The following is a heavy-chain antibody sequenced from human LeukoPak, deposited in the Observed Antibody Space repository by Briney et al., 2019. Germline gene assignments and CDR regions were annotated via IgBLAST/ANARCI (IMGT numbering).Heavy chain of an antibody. CDR2: VSYDGTNK. J-gene: IGHJ4*02. V-gene: IGHV3-30*04. D-gene: IGHD2/OR15-2a*01. Sequence: GRSLRLSCAASGFTFSSYAIHWVRQAPGKGLEWVAVVSYDGTNKYYADSVKGRFTISRDNSKNTLYVQMNSLRAEDTAVYFCARGAFYDYWGQGTLVTVSS. CDR1: GFTFSSYA. CDR3: ARGAFYDY.